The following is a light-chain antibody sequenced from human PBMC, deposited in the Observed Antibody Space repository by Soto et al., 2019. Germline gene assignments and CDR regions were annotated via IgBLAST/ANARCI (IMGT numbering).Light chain of an antibody. J-gene: IGKJ5*01. CDR2: SAS. CDR1: QSIRNS. Sequence: DIQVTQSPSSLSASVGDRVTISCRASQSIRNSLNWYQQRQGKPPNLXIYSASRLQSGAPSRFSGSGAGTDFTLTISSLQPEDFATDYCPQSYSSTITFGQGTRLEIK. V-gene: IGKV1-39*01. CDR3: PQSYSSTIT.